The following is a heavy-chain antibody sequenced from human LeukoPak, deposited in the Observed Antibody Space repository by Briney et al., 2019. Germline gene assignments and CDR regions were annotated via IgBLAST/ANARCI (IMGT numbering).Heavy chain of an antibody. J-gene: IGHJ3*02. CDR1: GDASGSYA. V-gene: IGHV1-69*04. CDR3: ARARSRITFGGIRHAFDI. Sequence: SVKVSCKASGDASGSYAMNWVRQAPGQGLEWVARIIPLLGITNRAQNLQGRVTVNADTSTNTVYLELSSLRPDDTAVYYCARARSRITFGGIRHAFDIWGQGTLVTVSS. CDR2: IIPLLGIT. D-gene: IGHD3-16*01.